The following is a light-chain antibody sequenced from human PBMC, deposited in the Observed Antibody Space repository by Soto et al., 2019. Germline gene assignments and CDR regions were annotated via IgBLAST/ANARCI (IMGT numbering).Light chain of an antibody. V-gene: IGLV4-69*01. J-gene: IGLJ3*02. Sequence: QLVLTQSPSASASLGASVKLNCTLSSGHSSYAIAWHQQQPEKGPRYLMKLNSDGSHSKGDGIPDRFSGSSSGAERYLTISGLQSEDEADYYCQTWGTGMSWVFGRRTMLTVL. CDR2: LNSDGSH. CDR3: QTWGTGMSWV. CDR1: SGHSSYA.